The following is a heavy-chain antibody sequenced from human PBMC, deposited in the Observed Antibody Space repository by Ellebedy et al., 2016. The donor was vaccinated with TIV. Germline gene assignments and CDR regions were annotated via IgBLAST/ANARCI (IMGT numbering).Heavy chain of an antibody. J-gene: IGHJ4*02. CDR3: AKSRNGRATAGDN. V-gene: IGHV3-74*01. D-gene: IGHD2-21*02. Sequence: GGSLRLSXAASGFTFSSYWMHWVRQAPGKGLVWVSRINNDGGTTTYADSVKGRFTISRDNAKNTLYLQMDSLRAEDTGVYYCAKSRNGRATAGDNWGQGTLVTVSS. CDR2: INNDGGTT. CDR1: GFTFSSYW.